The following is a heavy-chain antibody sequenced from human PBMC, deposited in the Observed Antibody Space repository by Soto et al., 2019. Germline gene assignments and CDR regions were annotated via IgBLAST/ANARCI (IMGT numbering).Heavy chain of an antibody. J-gene: IGHJ3*02. V-gene: IGHV1-18*01. CDR2: ISAYNGTT. D-gene: IGHD5-12*01. Sequence: ASVKVSCKASGYTFTSYAISWVRQAPGQGLEWMGWISAYNGTTYYNPSLKSRVTMSVDTSKNQFSLKLTSVTAVDSAVYYCARMRNWLQRYDVFDISGQGTLVTVSS. CDR3: ARMRNWLQRYDVFDI. CDR1: GYTFTSYA.